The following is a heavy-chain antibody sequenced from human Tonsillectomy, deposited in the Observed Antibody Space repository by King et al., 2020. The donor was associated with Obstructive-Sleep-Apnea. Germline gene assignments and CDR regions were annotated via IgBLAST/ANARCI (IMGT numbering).Heavy chain of an antibody. D-gene: IGHD5-24*01. CDR1: GYSFSTYW. CDR3: ARHAMAKSGFVTGALDY. CDR2: IYPGDSDT. V-gene: IGHV5-51*01. J-gene: IGHJ4*02. Sequence: VQLVESGAEVKKPGESLKISCKGSGYSFSTYWIGWVRQMSGKGLEWMGIIYPGDSDTRYSPSFQGQVTISADRSINTAYLQWGSLKASDSAVYYCARHAMAKSGFVTGALDYWGQGTLVSVSS.